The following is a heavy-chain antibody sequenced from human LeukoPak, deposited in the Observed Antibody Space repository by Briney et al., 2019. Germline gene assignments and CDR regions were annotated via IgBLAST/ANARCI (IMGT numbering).Heavy chain of an antibody. CDR2: LYYSGGT. J-gene: IGHJ4*02. D-gene: IGHD5-12*01. V-gene: IGHV4-39*07. CDR1: GGSISSSSYY. CDR3: ARDPGYSGIDY. Sequence: SETLSLTCTVSGGSISSSSYYWGWIRQPPGKGLEWIGSLYYSGGTYYNPSLKSRVTMSLDTSKNQFSLNLNSVTAADTAVYYCARDPGYSGIDYWGQGTLVTVSS.